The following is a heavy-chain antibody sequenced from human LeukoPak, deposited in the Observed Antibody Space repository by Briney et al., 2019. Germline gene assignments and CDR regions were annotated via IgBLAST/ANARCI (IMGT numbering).Heavy chain of an antibody. V-gene: IGHV4-4*07. D-gene: IGHD3-22*01. CDR1: GGSISRYY. J-gene: IGHJ5*02. Sequence: PSETLSLTCTVSGGSISRYYWTWIRQPAGEGLEWIGRIYSSGSTNYKPSLKSRVTMSVDTSKNQFSLKLSSVTAADTAVYFCAREDYDSSGYYSAFDPWGQGTLVTVSS. CDR3: AREDYDSSGYYSAFDP. CDR2: IYSSGST.